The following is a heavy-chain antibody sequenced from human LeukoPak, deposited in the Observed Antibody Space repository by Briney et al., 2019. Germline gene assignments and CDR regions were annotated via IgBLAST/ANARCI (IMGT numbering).Heavy chain of an antibody. CDR3: ARHPYNWNDRGALDI. J-gene: IGHJ3*02. CDR1: GGSISSYY. Sequence: SETLSLTCTVSGGSISSYYWSWIRQPPGKGLEWIGYIYYSGSTNYNPSLKSRVTISVDTSKNQFSLKLSSVTAADTAVYYCARHPYNWNDRGALDIWGQGTMVTVSS. D-gene: IGHD1-1*01. V-gene: IGHV4-59*08. CDR2: IYYSGST.